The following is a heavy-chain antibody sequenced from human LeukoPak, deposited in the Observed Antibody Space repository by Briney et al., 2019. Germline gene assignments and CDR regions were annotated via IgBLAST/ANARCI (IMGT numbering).Heavy chain of an antibody. CDR1: GGSISSYY. CDR2: IYYSGST. J-gene: IGHJ5*02. D-gene: IGHD4-23*01. V-gene: IGHV4-59*01. Sequence: SETLSLTCTVSGGSISSYYWSWIRQPPGKGLEWIGYIYYSGSTNYNPSLKSRVTISVDTSKNQFSLKLSSVTAADTAVYYCARAGSVAPGSWGQGTLVTVSS. CDR3: ARAGSVAPGS.